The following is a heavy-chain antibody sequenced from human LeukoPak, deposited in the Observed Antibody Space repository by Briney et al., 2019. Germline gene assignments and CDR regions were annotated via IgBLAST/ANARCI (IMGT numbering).Heavy chain of an antibody. J-gene: IGHJ3*02. V-gene: IGHV4-39*07. CDR3: AGNKVVGATGFGTELGSFDI. Sequence: SETLSLTCSVSGGSISSNTYYWGWIRQPPGKGLEWIGSIYYSGSTYYNPSLKSRVTISIDTSKNQFSLTLNSVTAADTAVYYCAGNKVVGATGFGTELGSFDIWGQGTKV. D-gene: IGHD1-26*01. CDR2: IYYSGST. CDR1: GGSISSNTYY.